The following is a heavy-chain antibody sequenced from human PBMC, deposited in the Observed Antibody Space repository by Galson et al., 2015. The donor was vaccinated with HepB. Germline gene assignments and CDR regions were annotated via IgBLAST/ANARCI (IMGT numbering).Heavy chain of an antibody. J-gene: IGHJ6*02. Sequence: SVKVSCKASGYTFTSYDINWVRQATGQGLEWMGWMNPNSGNTGYAQKFQGRVTMTRNTSISTAYMELSSLRSEDTAMYYCARGRGITIFGVVIIGGMDVWGQGTTVTVSS. CDR1: GYTFTSYD. CDR2: MNPNSGNT. V-gene: IGHV1-8*01. D-gene: IGHD3-3*01. CDR3: ARGRGITIFGVVIIGGMDV.